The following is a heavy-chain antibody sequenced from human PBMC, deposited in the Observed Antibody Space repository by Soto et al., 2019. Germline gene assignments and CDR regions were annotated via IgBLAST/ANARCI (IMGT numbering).Heavy chain of an antibody. CDR2: ISAYNGNT. Sequence: QVQLVQSGAEVKKPGASVKVSCKASGYTFTSYGISWVRQAPGQGLEWMGWISAYNGNTNYAQKLQGRVTMTTDTPTSTAYMELRSLRSDDTAVYYCARGTDVDDYYYYYGMDVWGQGTTVTVSS. CDR3: ARGTDVDDYYYYYGMDV. J-gene: IGHJ6*02. CDR1: GYTFTSYG. V-gene: IGHV1-18*04.